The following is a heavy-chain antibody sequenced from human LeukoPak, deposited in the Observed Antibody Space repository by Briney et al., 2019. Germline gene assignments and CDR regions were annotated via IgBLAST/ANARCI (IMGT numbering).Heavy chain of an antibody. Sequence: RASVKVSCKASGYTFTGYYMHWVRQAPGQGLEWMGWINPNSGGTNYAQKFQGRVTMTRDTSISTAYMELSRLRSDDTAVYYCAGGLLGRPWYMDVWGKGTTVTVSS. CDR2: INPNSGGT. CDR3: AGGLLGRPWYMDV. V-gene: IGHV1-2*02. D-gene: IGHD1-26*01. CDR1: GYTFTGYY. J-gene: IGHJ6*03.